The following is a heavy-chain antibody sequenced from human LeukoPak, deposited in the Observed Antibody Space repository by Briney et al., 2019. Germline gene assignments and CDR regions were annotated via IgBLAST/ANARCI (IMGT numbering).Heavy chain of an antibody. CDR2: ISYDGGNK. CDR3: ARDGADYSRPWTYYCYYMDV. V-gene: IGHV3-30-3*01. J-gene: IGHJ6*03. CDR1: GFTFSSYA. Sequence: GGSLRLSCAASGFTFSSYAMHWVRQAPGKGLEWVAVISYDGGNKYYADSVKGRFTISRDNSKNTLYLQMNSLRAEDTAVYYCARDGADYSRPWTYYCYYMDVWGKGTTVTVSS. D-gene: IGHD4-11*01.